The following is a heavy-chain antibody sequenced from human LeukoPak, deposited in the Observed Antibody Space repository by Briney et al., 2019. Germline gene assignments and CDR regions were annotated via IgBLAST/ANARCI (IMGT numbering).Heavy chain of an antibody. J-gene: IGHJ4*02. CDR3: ANKRNTAPYYFDY. D-gene: IGHD5-18*01. Sequence: SETLSLTCAVSGGSLSSNNWWSWVRQPPGKGLEWIGEIYHSGSANYNPSLKSRVTISVDKSKNQFSLKLSSVTAADTAVYYCANKRNTAPYYFDYWGQGTLVTVSS. V-gene: IGHV4-4*02. CDR2: IYHSGSA. CDR1: GGSLSSNNW.